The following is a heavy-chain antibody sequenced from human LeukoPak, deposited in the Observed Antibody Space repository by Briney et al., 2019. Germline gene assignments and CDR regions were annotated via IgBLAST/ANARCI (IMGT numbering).Heavy chain of an antibody. D-gene: IGHD1-26*01. CDR1: GFTFSSYS. V-gene: IGHV3-21*01. CDR2: ISSSSSYI. Sequence: GGSLRLSCAASGFTFSSYSMNWVRQAPGKGLEWVSSISSSSSYIYYADSGKGRFTISRDNAKNSLYLQMNSLRAEDTAVYYCARLGWELLRDPFYYYYYMDVWGKGTTVTVSS. CDR3: ARLGWELLRDPFYYYYYMDV. J-gene: IGHJ6*03.